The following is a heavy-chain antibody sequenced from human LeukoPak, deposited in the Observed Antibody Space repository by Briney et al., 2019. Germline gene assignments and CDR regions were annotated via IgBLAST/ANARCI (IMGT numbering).Heavy chain of an antibody. J-gene: IGHJ6*04. Sequence: ASVKGSCKVAGDTLTEVSMCWGRRAPGKGLKWMGGFDPEDGETIYAQKFQGRVTITEDTSTDTAYMELRSLRPEDTAVYYCATDLTMVRGTYGMDVWGKGTTVTVSS. CDR3: ATDLTMVRGTYGMDV. CDR1: GDTLTEVS. CDR2: FDPEDGET. D-gene: IGHD3-10*01. V-gene: IGHV1-24*01.